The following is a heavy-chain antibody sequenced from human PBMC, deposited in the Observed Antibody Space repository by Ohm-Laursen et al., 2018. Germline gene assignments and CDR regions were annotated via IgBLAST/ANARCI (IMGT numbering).Heavy chain of an antibody. Sequence: ASVKVSCNASGGTLSDYTINWVRQAPGQGLEWMGIINPGSGSTRNAQKFQGRVTMTRDTSTTTFNMEVSRLRFEDTAVYYCARDFDGRWTIDYWGQGTLVSVSS. CDR1: GGTLSDYT. J-gene: IGHJ4*02. CDR3: ARDFDGRWTIDY. V-gene: IGHV1-46*01. D-gene: IGHD3-9*01. CDR2: INPGSGST.